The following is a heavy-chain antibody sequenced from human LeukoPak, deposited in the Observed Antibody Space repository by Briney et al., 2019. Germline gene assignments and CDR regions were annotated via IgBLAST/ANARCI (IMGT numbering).Heavy chain of an antibody. CDR2: ISYNERM. J-gene: IGHJ5*02. CDR3: ARGYCSDDICPVFPS. Sequence: SETLSLTCSVSGASVTSYYWNWVRQRPGKGLEWIGYISYNERMDYGPTLKSRVTMSLDTSKNQFSLKLTSVTAADTDVYYCARGYCSDDICPVFPSWGQGTLVTVSS. CDR1: GASVTSYY. D-gene: IGHD2-15*01. V-gene: IGHV4-59*02.